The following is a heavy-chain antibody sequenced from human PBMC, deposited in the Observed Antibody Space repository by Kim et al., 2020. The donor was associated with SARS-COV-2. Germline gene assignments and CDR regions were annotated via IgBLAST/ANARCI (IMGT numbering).Heavy chain of an antibody. Sequence: GGSLRLSCTTSGFTFTGYAMSWVRQAPGKGLEWVSSIDGSDGTTYYVDSVKGRFSISRDDSKNTLYLQMSVLRADDTAAYYCLKGGWVGIWDYWGQGTLVSVST. CDR1: GFTFTGYA. J-gene: IGHJ4*02. CDR2: IDGSDGTT. D-gene: IGHD1-26*01. CDR3: LKGGWVGIWDY. V-gene: IGHV3-23*01.